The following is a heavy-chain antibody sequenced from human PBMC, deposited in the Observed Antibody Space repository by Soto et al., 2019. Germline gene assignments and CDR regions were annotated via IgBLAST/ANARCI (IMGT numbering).Heavy chain of an antibody. J-gene: IGHJ4*02. CDR3: ARRRSGPTFFGY. CDR2: IDHSGST. CDR1: GDSISNYY. D-gene: IGHD3-10*01. Sequence: QVQLQESGPGLVKPSETLSLTCSVSGDSISNYYWSWIRQPPGKGLEWIGLIDHSGSTNYSPSLKSRVTMSVDKSKNQCSLMMASLTAADTAVYYCARRRSGPTFFGYWGQGTLVTVSS. V-gene: IGHV4-59*08.